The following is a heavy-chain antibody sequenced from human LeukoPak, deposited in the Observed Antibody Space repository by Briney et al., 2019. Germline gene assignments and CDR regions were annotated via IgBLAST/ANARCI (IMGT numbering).Heavy chain of an antibody. D-gene: IGHD5-18*01. J-gene: IGHJ4*02. CDR1: GGSFSGYY. Sequence: SETLSLTCAVYGGSFSGYYWSWIRQPPGKGLEWIGEINHSGSTNYNPSLKSRVTISVDTSKNQFSLKLSSVTAADTAVYYCAREGGGYSYGYGLGYWGQGTLVTVSS. CDR2: INHSGST. V-gene: IGHV4-34*01. CDR3: AREGGGYSYGYGLGY.